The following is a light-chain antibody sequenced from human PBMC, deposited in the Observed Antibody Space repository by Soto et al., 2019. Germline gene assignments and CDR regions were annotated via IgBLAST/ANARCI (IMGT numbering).Light chain of an antibody. CDR1: MRDVGAYNL. Sequence: SALTQPASVSGSAGQSITISCSGTMRDVGAYNLVSWYQQHPGTAPKLIIYEVSSRPSGVANRFSASKSGNTASLTISGLQAEDEADYYCTSYTNINYVIFGGGTKLTVL. CDR3: TSYTNINYVI. J-gene: IGLJ2*01. CDR2: EVS. V-gene: IGLV2-14*01.